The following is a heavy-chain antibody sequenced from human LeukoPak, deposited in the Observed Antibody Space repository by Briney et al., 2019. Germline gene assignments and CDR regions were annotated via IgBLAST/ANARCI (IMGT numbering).Heavy chain of an antibody. J-gene: IGHJ4*02. CDR1: GFTFSSYS. Sequence: GGSLRLSCAASGFTFSSYSMSCVRHAPGKGQEWVSSISISSSYIYYADSVRGRFTIPRDNAKNSLYLQMNSLRAKDTAVYYCASRGPLGELLPPFHYWGQGTLVTVSS. CDR2: ISISSSYI. V-gene: IGHV3-21*01. D-gene: IGHD3-10*01. CDR3: ASRGPLGELLPPFHY.